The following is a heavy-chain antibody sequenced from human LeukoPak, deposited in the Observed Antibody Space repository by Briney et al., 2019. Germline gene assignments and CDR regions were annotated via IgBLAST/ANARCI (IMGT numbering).Heavy chain of an antibody. CDR1: GFTFSSYE. J-gene: IGHJ4*02. CDR2: ISSSGSTI. Sequence: GGSLRLSCAASGFTFSSYEMNWVRQAPGKGLEWVSYISSSGSTIYYADSVKGRFTISRDNAKKSLYLQMNSLRAEDTAVYYCARDHYYDSSGYSHYFDYWGQGTLVTVSS. V-gene: IGHV3-48*03. CDR3: ARDHYYDSSGYSHYFDY. D-gene: IGHD3-22*01.